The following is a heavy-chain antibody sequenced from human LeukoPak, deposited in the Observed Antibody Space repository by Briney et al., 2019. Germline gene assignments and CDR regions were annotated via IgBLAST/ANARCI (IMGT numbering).Heavy chain of an antibody. D-gene: IGHD3-22*01. CDR3: ARGPSKNRRNYYDSSGSGDY. V-gene: IGHV4-34*01. CDR1: GESFSGYY. Sequence: SETLSLTCAVYGESFSGYYWSWIRQPPGKGLEWIGEINHSGSTNYNPSLKSRVTISVDTSKNQFSLKLSSVTAADTAVYYCARGPSKNRRNYYDSSGSGDYWGQGTLVTVSS. CDR2: INHSGST. J-gene: IGHJ4*02.